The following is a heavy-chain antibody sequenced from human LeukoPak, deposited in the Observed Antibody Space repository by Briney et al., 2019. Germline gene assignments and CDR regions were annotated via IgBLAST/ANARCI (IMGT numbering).Heavy chain of an antibody. D-gene: IGHD2/OR15-2a*01. V-gene: IGHV1-18*01. CDR3: ARDCNSGNCYSDS. CDR1: RYTFTTYG. Sequence: ASVKVSCKASRYTFTTYGISWVRQAPGQGLEWMGWINTYNGNANSAQKFQDRVTMTRDTSTSTAYMDLRRLRSDDTAVYYCARDCNSGNCYSDSWGQGTLVTVSS. J-gene: IGHJ4*02. CDR2: INTYNGNA.